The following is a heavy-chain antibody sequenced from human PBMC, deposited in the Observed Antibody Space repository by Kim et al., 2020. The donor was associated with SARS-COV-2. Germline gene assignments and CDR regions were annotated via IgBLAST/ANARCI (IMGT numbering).Heavy chain of an antibody. V-gene: IGHV3-74*01. CDR2: IKSDGSSI. CDR3: ARVWDYGSGRYMDV. CDR1: GFTFSSYW. J-gene: IGHJ6*02. D-gene: IGHD3-10*01. Sequence: GGSLRLSCAASGFTFSSYWMHWVRQAPGKGLVWVSRIKSDGSSIIYADSVKGRFTISRDNAKNTLYLQMNSLRAEDTAVYYCARVWDYGSGRYMDVWGEG.